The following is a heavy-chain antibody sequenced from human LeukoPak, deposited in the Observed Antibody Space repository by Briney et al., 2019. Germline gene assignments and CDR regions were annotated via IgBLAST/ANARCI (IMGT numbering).Heavy chain of an antibody. CDR3: ASGPVVSLWPYFDY. D-gene: IGHD4-23*01. J-gene: IGHJ4*02. Sequence: SVKVSCKASGGTFSSYAISWVRQAPGQGLEWIGRIIPIFGTANYAQKFQGRVTITTDESTSTAYMELSGLRSEDTAVYYCASGPVVSLWPYFDYWGQGTLVTVSS. CDR1: GGTFSSYA. CDR2: IIPIFGTA. V-gene: IGHV1-69*05.